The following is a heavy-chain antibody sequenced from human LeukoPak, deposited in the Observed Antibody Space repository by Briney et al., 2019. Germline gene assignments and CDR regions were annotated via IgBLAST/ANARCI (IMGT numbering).Heavy chain of an antibody. Sequence: GESLKISCQDPGYSFTNYWIAWVRQMPGKGLEWMGLIYLGDSDTRYSPSFQGQVTISADKSISTAYLQWSSLKASDTAMYYCARHPKFSSGSRWFDPWGQGTLVTVSS. CDR2: IYLGDSDT. CDR3: ARHPKFSSGSRWFDP. J-gene: IGHJ5*02. V-gene: IGHV5-51*01. CDR1: GYSFTNYW. D-gene: IGHD6-19*01.